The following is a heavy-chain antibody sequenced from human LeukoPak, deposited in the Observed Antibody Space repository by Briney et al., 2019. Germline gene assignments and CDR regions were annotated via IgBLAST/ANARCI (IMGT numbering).Heavy chain of an antibody. D-gene: IGHD1-26*01. Sequence: ASVKVSCKDSGYTLIPQNLLFVQQAPGQGLEWMGWINPSSGGTNYAQKFQGRVTMTRDTSITTAYMELTTLRSDDTAIYYCARLGGSSFFDYWGQGTLVTVSS. CDR1: GYTLIPQN. J-gene: IGHJ4*02. CDR2: INPSSGGT. CDR3: ARLGGSSFFDY. V-gene: IGHV1-2*02.